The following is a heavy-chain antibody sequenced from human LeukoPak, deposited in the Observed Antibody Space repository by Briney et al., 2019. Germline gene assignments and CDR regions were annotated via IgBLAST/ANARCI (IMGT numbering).Heavy chain of an antibody. D-gene: IGHD3-22*01. CDR2: INPNSGGT. CDR1: GYTFTGYY. Sequence: GESLKISCKGSGYTFTGYYMHWVRQAPGQGLEWMGWINPNSGGTNYAQKFQGRVTMTRDTSISTAYMELSRLRSDDTAVYYCARDPDMIVPLGGWFDPWGQGTLVTVSS. J-gene: IGHJ5*02. CDR3: ARDPDMIVPLGGWFDP. V-gene: IGHV1-2*02.